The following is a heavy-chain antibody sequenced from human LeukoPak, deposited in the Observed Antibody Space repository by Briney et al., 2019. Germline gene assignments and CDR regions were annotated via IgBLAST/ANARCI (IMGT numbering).Heavy chain of an antibody. J-gene: IGHJ4*02. CDR1: GFTFSSYS. V-gene: IGHV3-21*01. Sequence: GGSLRLSCAASGFTFSSYSMNWVRQAPGKGLEWVSSISSSSSYIYYADSVKGRFTISRDNAKNSLYLQMNSLRAEDTAVYYCARDRDGYTELDYWGQGTLVTVSS. D-gene: IGHD5-24*01. CDR2: ISSSSSYI. CDR3: ARDRDGYTELDY.